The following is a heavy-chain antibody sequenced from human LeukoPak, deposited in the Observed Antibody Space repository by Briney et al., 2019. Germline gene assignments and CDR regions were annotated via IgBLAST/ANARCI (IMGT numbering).Heavy chain of an antibody. CDR2: INPSGGST. J-gene: IGHJ4*02. Sequence: ASVKVSCKASGYTFTGYYMHWVRQAPGQGLEWMGIINPSGGSTSYAQKFQGRVTITADKSTSTAYMELSSLRSEDTAVYYCAIVLRFLEWLSPLTYWGQGTLVTVSS. V-gene: IGHV1-46*01. CDR1: GYTFTGYY. D-gene: IGHD3-3*01. CDR3: AIVLRFLEWLSPLTY.